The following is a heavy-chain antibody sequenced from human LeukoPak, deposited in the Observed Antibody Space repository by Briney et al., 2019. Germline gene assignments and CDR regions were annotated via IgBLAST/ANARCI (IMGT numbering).Heavy chain of an antibody. CDR1: GFSFSSYG. D-gene: IGHD6-13*01. J-gene: IGHJ4*02. CDR3: AKDLAGSSWSHGFDY. Sequence: GGSLRLSCAASGFSFSSYGMHWVRQAPGKGLEWVAVISYDGSDKSYADSVKGRFTISRDNSKNTLYLQMNSLRAEDTAVYYCAKDLAGSSWSHGFDYWGQGTLVTVSS. V-gene: IGHV3-30*18. CDR2: ISYDGSDK.